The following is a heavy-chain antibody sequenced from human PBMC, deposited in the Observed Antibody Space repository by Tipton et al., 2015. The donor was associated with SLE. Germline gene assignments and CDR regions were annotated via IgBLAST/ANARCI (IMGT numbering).Heavy chain of an antibody. CDR3: ARGFYYYDSSGFDS. CDR1: GGSISSSRSY. J-gene: IGHJ4*02. D-gene: IGHD3-22*01. CDR2: IYYSGST. Sequence: TLSLTCTVSGGSISSSRSYWGWIRQPPGKGLECIGNIYYSGSTYYNPSLKSRVTISVDTSKNQFSLKLNSVTAADTALYYCARGFYYYDSSGFDSWGQGILVTVSS. V-gene: IGHV4-39*01.